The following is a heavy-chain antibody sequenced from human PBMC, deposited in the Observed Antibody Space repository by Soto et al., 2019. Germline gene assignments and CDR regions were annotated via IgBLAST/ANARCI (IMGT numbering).Heavy chain of an antibody. D-gene: IGHD6-25*01. V-gene: IGHV1-8*01. CDR2: MNPYSGNT. J-gene: IGHJ4*02. CDR3: ARRKERSGPHYFDY. Sequence: ASVKVSCKASGYTFTTYDISWVRQATGQGLEWMGWMNPYSGNTGYAQKFQGRVTVTRNTSFSTVYMELSGLRPDDTAVYYCARRKERSGPHYFDYWGQGSQVTVSS. CDR1: GYTFTTYD.